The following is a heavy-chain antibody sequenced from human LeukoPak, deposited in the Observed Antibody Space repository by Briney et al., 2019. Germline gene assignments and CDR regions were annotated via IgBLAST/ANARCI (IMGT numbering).Heavy chain of an antibody. CDR1: GGSISSYY. D-gene: IGHD5-18*01. J-gene: IGHJ5*02. V-gene: IGHV4-59*01. CDR2: IYYSGST. CDR3: ARDTNSYGYNWFDP. Sequence: SETLSLTCTVSGGSISSYYWSWIRQPPGKGLEWIGYIYYSGSTNYNPSLKSRVTISVDTSKNQFSLKLSFVTAADTAVYYCARDTNSYGYNWFDPWGQGTLVTVSS.